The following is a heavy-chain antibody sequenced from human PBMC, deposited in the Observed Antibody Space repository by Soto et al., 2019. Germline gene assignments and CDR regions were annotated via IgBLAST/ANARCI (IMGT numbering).Heavy chain of an antibody. CDR3: AKQDDRGALEF. CDR2: IYPGDSDT. Sequence: GESLKISCKISGKAFTSFWVVWVRQMPGRGLEWMGNIYPGDSDTRYTPPFQGQVTISADKSTNTAYLQWHSLQASDTALYYCAKQDDRGALEFWGQGTKVTVS. CDR1: GKAFTSFW. D-gene: IGHD3-22*01. V-gene: IGHV5-51*01. J-gene: IGHJ3*01.